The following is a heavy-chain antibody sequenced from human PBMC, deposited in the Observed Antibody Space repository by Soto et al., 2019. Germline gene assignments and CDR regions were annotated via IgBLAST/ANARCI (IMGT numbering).Heavy chain of an antibody. V-gene: IGHV4-30-4*01. CDR3: ARERTGYCSGGSCYSVHYFDY. CDR2: IYYSGST. J-gene: IGHJ4*02. CDR1: GGSISSGDYY. Sequence: QVQLQESGPGLVKPSQTLSLTCTVSGGSISSGDYYWSWIRQPPGKGLEWIGYIYYSGSTYYNPSLKSRVTTSVDTSKNQFSLKLSSVTAADTAVYYCARERTGYCSGGSCYSVHYFDYWGQGTLVTVSS. D-gene: IGHD2-15*01.